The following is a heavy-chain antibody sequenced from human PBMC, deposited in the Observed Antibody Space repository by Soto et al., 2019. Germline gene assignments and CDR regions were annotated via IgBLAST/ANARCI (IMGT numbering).Heavy chain of an antibody. J-gene: IGHJ5*02. CDR3: AREGICSSTSCPTYPWFDP. Sequence: SVKVSCKASGGTFSSYAISWVRQAPGQGLEWMGGIIPIFGTANYAQKFQGRVTITADESTSTAYMELSSLRSEDTAVYYCAREGICSSTSCPTYPWFDPWGQGTLVTVSS. CDR1: GGTFSSYA. D-gene: IGHD2-2*01. CDR2: IIPIFGTA. V-gene: IGHV1-69*13.